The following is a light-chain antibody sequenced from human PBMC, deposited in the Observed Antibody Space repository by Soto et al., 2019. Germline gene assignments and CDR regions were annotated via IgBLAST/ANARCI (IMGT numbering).Light chain of an antibody. V-gene: IGKV3-20*01. Sequence: EIVLTQSPGTPSLSPGDRATLSCRASQTVSSSYLAWYQQKPGQAPRLLIYVASSRAAGIPDRFSGSGSGTDFTLTISRLEPEDFAVYYCQQYGTSPFAFGPGTKVDFK. CDR2: VAS. J-gene: IGKJ3*01. CDR3: QQYGTSPFA. CDR1: QTVSSSY.